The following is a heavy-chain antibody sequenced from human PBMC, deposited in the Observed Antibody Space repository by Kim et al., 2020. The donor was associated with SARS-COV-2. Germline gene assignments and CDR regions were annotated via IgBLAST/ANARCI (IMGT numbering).Heavy chain of an antibody. CDR3: AKNPPYYYDSSGYYRYYYYYMDV. J-gene: IGHJ6*03. Sequence: GGSLRLSCAASGFTFDDYAMYWVRQAPGKGLEWVSLISGDGGSTYYADSVKGRFTISRDNSKNSLYLQMNSLRTEDTALYYCAKNPPYYYDSSGYYRYYYYYMDVWGKGTTVTVSS. CDR1: GFTFDDYA. V-gene: IGHV3-43*02. D-gene: IGHD3-22*01. CDR2: ISGDGGST.